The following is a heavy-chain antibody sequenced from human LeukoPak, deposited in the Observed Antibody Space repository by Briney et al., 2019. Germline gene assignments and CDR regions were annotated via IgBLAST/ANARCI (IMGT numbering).Heavy chain of an antibody. Sequence: ASVKVSCKASGYTFTSYDINWVRQATGQGLEWMGWMNPNSGNTGYAQKFQGRVTITADKSTSTAYMELSSLRSEDTAVYYCARAGYSNYNFDYWGQGTLVTVSS. D-gene: IGHD4-4*01. J-gene: IGHJ4*02. CDR2: MNPNSGNT. CDR1: GYTFTSYD. V-gene: IGHV1-8*01. CDR3: ARAGYSNYNFDY.